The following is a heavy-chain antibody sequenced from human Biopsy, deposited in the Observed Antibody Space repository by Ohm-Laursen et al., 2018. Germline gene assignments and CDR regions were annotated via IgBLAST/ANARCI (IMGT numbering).Heavy chain of an antibody. CDR1: GGTFPMFP. J-gene: IGHJ4*02. Sequence: GASVKVSCKASGGTFPMFPISWVRQAPGQGLEWMGAILPFYGTTNFAQKFQGRVTLTADGSTSTAYMELSSLRSEDTGVYYCASSDGRSGFDYWGQGTLVTVSS. D-gene: IGHD3-10*01. CDR2: ILPFYGTT. V-gene: IGHV1-69*13. CDR3: ASSDGRSGFDY.